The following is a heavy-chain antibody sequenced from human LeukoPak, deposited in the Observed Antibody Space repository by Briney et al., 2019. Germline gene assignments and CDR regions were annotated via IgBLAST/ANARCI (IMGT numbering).Heavy chain of an antibody. CDR2: ISYDGSNK. CDR3: ARARGSGYCSGGSCYLVDYYYGMDV. V-gene: IGHV3-30*03. CDR1: GFTFSSCG. D-gene: IGHD2-15*01. Sequence: GGSLRLSCAASGFTFSSCGMHWVRQAPGKGLEWVAVISYDGSNKYYADSVKGRFTISRDNAKNTLYLQMNSLRAEDTAVYYCARARGSGYCSGGSCYLVDYYYGMDVWGQGTTVTVSS. J-gene: IGHJ6*02.